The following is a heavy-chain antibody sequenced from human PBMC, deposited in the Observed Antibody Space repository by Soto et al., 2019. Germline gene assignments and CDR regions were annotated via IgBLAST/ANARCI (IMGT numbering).Heavy chain of an antibody. CDR2: TSSSSSYI. D-gene: IGHD3-22*01. J-gene: IGHJ6*02. Sequence: LRLSCAASGFTFSSYSMNWVRQAPGKGLEWVSSTSSSSSYIYYADSVKGRFTISRDDAKNSLYLQMNSLRAEDTAVYYCARDHHSSGYGGYDYYGMDVWGQGTTVTVSS. CDR1: GFTFSSYS. CDR3: ARDHHSSGYGGYDYYGMDV. V-gene: IGHV3-21*01.